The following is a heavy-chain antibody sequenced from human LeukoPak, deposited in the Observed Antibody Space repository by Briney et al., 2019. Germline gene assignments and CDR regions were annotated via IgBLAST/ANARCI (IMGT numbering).Heavy chain of an antibody. Sequence: ASVKVSCKASRYTFTSYAMHWVRQAPGQRLEWMGWINAGNGNTKYSQKFQGRVTITRDTSASTAYMELSSLRSEDTAVYYCARDQGYSSSFAPPRYYYYYYGMDVWGQGTTVTVSS. CDR2: INAGNGNT. D-gene: IGHD6-13*01. J-gene: IGHJ6*02. V-gene: IGHV1-3*01. CDR3: ARDQGYSSSFAPPRYYYYYYGMDV. CDR1: RYTFTSYA.